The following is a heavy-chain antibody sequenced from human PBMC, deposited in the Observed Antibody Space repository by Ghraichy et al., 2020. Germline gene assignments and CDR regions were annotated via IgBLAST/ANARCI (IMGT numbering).Heavy chain of an antibody. Sequence: GGSLRLSCAASGFTFSHYWMHWVRQTPGKGLVWVSRTTGDGRDTAYEDSVKGRFTISRDNAKNTLFLQMNSLRAEDTAVYYCVRGSNDWVGVDYWGQGTLVTVSS. CDR3: VRGSNDWVGVDY. J-gene: IGHJ4*02. CDR2: TTGDGRDT. CDR1: GFTFSHYW. D-gene: IGHD1-1*01. V-gene: IGHV3-74*03.